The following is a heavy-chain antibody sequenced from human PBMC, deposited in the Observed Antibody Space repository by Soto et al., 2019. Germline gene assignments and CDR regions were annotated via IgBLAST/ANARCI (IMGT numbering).Heavy chain of an antibody. D-gene: IGHD5-12*01. J-gene: IGHJ5*01. CDR2: INPDGGCT. V-gene: IGHV1-2*02. CDR3: ARDLAGYTHFDS. Sequence: QVQLVQSGAEVKKPGASVKVSCKTSGYTFTDYYIHWVRQTPGQGVEWRGRINPDGGCTKYAQKFQGRVTMTRDTSIQTAYLEVTRLTSADAAMFSAARDLAGYTHFDSWGQGTLVTVSS. CDR1: GYTFTDYY.